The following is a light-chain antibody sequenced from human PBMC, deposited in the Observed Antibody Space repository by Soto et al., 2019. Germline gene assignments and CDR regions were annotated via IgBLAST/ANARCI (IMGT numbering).Light chain of an antibody. Sequence: EIVLTQSPGTLSLSPGERATLSCRASQSVSSNYVAWYQQKPGQAPRLLIYGASSRATGIPDRFSGSGSGTDFTLTISRMEPEDFAVYYCHQYGRSPIFTFGPATTVDIK. V-gene: IGKV3-20*01. J-gene: IGKJ3*01. CDR3: HQYGRSPIFT. CDR1: QSVSSNY. CDR2: GAS.